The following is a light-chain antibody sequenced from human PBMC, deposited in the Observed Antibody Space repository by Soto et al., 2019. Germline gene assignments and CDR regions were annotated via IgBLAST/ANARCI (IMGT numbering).Light chain of an antibody. J-gene: IGKJ4*01. CDR3: QKCNSSPLT. V-gene: IGKV1-9*01. CDR1: QGINSY. Sequence: DIQLTQSPSFLSASVGDRVTITCRASQGINSYFTWYQQKPGRAPKLLIYAASTLQSGVPSRFSGSGSGTDFTLTINSLQPEDVATYYCQKCNSSPLTFGGGTKVEIK. CDR2: AAS.